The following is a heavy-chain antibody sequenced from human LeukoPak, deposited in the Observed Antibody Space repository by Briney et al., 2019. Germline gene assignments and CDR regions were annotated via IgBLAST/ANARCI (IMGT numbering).Heavy chain of an antibody. Sequence: SETLSLTCTASGGSISSHYWSWIRQPPGKGLEWIGYIYYSGSTNYNPSLKSRVTISVDTSKNQFSLKLSSVTAADTAVYYCARVASPQYCSSTSCYRYYYYYYMDVWGKGTTVTVSS. CDR2: IYYSGST. CDR3: ARVASPQYCSSTSCYRYYYYYYMDV. J-gene: IGHJ6*03. D-gene: IGHD2-2*02. CDR1: GGSISSHY. V-gene: IGHV4-59*11.